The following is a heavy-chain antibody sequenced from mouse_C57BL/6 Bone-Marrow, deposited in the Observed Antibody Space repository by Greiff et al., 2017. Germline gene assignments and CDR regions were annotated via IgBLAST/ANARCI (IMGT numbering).Heavy chain of an antibody. CDR3: AREGNYGSSYDWYFDV. Sequence: VQVVESGAELVKPGASVKISCKASGYTFTDYYINWVKQRPGQGLEWIGKIGPGSGSTYYNEKFKGKATLTADKSSSTAYMQLSSLTSEDSAVYFCAREGNYGSSYDWYFDVWGTGTTVTVSS. CDR1: GYTFTDYY. D-gene: IGHD1-1*01. CDR2: IGPGSGST. V-gene: IGHV1-77*01. J-gene: IGHJ1*03.